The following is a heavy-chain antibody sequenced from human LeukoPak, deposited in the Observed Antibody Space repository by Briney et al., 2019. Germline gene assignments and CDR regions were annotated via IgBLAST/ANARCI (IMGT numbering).Heavy chain of an antibody. V-gene: IGHV1-69*05. Sequence: GSSVKVSCKASGGTFSSYAISWVRQAPGQGLEWMGRIIPIFGTANYAQKLQGRVTMTTDTSTSTAYMELRSLRSDDTAVYFCARIGHSDKMIAYWGQGTLVTVSS. CDR3: ARIGHSDKMIAY. J-gene: IGHJ4*02. CDR2: IIPIFGTA. CDR1: GGTFSSYA. D-gene: IGHD3-22*01.